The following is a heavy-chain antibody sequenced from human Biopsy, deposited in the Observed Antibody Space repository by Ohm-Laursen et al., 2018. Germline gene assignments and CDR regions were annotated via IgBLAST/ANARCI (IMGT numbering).Heavy chain of an antibody. CDR1: GESFNGYY. CDR3: VRGVDYYDPYHYYALDV. D-gene: IGHD3-22*01. V-gene: IGHV4-34*01. CDR2: INHSGRT. J-gene: IGHJ6*02. Sequence: SDTLSLTCGVYGESFNGYYWSWIRQTPGKGLEWIGEINHSGRTNYNPSLKSRVTISVDTSKSQFSLKVRSVTAADTAVYYCVRGVDYYDPYHYYALDVWGQGTTVTVSS.